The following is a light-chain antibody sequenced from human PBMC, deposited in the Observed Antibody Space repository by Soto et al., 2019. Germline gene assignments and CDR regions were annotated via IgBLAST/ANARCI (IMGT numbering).Light chain of an antibody. CDR2: DAS. Sequence: EIVLTQSPATLSLSPGERATLSCRASQSVSSYLAWYQQKPGQAPRLLIYDASNSATGIPARFSGSGSGTDFTLTISSLEPEDFAVYYCQQRSNWPFTFGGGTKVDI. V-gene: IGKV3-11*01. J-gene: IGKJ4*01. CDR1: QSVSSY. CDR3: QQRSNWPFT.